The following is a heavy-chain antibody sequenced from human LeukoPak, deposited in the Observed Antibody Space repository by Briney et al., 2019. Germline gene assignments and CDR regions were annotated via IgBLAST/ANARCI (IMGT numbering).Heavy chain of an antibody. Sequence: SETLSLTCTVSGRSISSYYWSWIRQPAGKGLEGVGRIYTSGRTNYNPSLKRRVTKSVDTAKNQISLKLRSVTAADTAVYYCAGPIAARSLGHYYYSMDVWGKGTTVTVSS. V-gene: IGHV4-4*07. CDR2: IYTSGRT. D-gene: IGHD6-6*01. CDR3: AGPIAARSLGHYYYSMDV. J-gene: IGHJ6*03. CDR1: GRSISSYY.